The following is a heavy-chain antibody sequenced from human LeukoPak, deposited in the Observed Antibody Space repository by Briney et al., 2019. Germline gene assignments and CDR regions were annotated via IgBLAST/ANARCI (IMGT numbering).Heavy chain of an antibody. Sequence: GGSLRLSCAASGFTFSGYWMSWVRQAPGKGLEWVANIKPDGSDKYYVDSVKGRFTISRENAKNSLYLHMNSLRAEDTAVYYCTTGTWIQLWLADYWGQGTLVTVSS. CDR3: TTGTWIQLWLADY. CDR1: GFTFSGYW. D-gene: IGHD5-18*01. J-gene: IGHJ4*02. V-gene: IGHV3-7*02. CDR2: IKPDGSDK.